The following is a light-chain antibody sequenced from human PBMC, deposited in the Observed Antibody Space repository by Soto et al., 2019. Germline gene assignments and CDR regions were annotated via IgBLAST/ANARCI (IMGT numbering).Light chain of an antibody. Sequence: DIQLTQSPSSLTASLGDRVTITCRASQTADIYLNWYQQKPGKAPNLLIYAASNLQSGVPSRFSCSGFGTDFTLTISSLQPEDFAVYYCQQSYSPPPTFGQGTKVEIK. CDR3: QQSYSPPPT. V-gene: IGKV1-39*01. J-gene: IGKJ1*01. CDR1: QTADIY. CDR2: AAS.